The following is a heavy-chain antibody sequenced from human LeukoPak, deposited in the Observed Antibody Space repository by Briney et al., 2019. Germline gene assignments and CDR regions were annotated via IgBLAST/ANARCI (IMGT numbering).Heavy chain of an antibody. CDR3: AREIRGYYAAY. CDR1: GFNFVNYA. Sequence: GGSLRLSCAASGFNFVNYAMHWVRQAPGKGQDSVALISYDGSFQSYADSVKGRFTISRDSSTNTVSLQMNSLRDEDTAMYYCAREIRGYYAAYWGPGILVTVSS. CDR2: ISYDGSFQ. V-gene: IGHV3-30*04. D-gene: IGHD3-3*01. J-gene: IGHJ4*02.